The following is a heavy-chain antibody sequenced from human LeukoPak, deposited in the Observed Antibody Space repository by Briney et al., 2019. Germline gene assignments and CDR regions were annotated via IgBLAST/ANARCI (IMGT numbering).Heavy chain of an antibody. CDR3: ARFYCSSTSCLEDY. CDR1: GFTFSTYW. CDR2: INSDGSIT. V-gene: IGHV3-74*01. D-gene: IGHD2-2*01. J-gene: IGHJ4*02. Sequence: PGGPLRLSCAASGFTFSTYWRRWVRQAPGKGLVWVSRINSDGSITSYAGSVKGRFTISRDNAKNTLYLQMNSLRAEDTAVYYCARFYCSSTSCLEDYWGQGTLVTVSS.